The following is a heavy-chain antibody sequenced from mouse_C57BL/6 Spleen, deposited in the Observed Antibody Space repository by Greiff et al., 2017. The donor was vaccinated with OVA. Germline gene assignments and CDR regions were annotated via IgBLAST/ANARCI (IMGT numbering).Heavy chain of an antibody. Sequence: ESGPGLVKPSQSLSLTCSVTGYSITSGYYWNWIRQFPGNKLEWMGYISYDGSNNYNPSLKNRISITRDTSKNQFFLKLNSVTTEDTATYYCARDGLLSYWYFDVWGTGTTVTVSS. J-gene: IGHJ1*03. V-gene: IGHV3-6*01. CDR2: ISYDGSN. D-gene: IGHD2-3*01. CDR3: ARDGLLSYWYFDV. CDR1: GYSITSGYY.